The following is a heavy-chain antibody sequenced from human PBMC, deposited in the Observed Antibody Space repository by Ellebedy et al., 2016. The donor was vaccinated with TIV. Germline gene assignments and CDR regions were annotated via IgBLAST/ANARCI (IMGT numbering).Heavy chain of an antibody. J-gene: IGHJ4*02. D-gene: IGHD3-3*01. CDR1: GGSISSGSYY. V-gene: IGHV4-61*02. CDR3: ARGSYDFWSGTFDY. Sequence: SEALSLTXTVSGGSISSGSYYWSWIRQPAGKGLEWIGRIYTSGSTNYNPSLKSRVTMSVDTSKNQFSLKLSSVTAADTAVYYCARGSYDFWSGTFDYWGQGTLVTVSS. CDR2: IYTSGST.